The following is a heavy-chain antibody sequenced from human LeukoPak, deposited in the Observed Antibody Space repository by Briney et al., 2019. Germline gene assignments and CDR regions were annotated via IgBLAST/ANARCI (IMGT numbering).Heavy chain of an antibody. CDR1: GFTVSSNY. J-gene: IGHJ4*02. CDR3: ARDLGYCSGSTCYVGYFDC. CDR2: LYSDGST. Sequence: SGGSLRLSCAASGFTVSSNYMSWVRQAPGEGLEWVSILYSDGSTHYTDSVKGRFTTSRDNSKNTLYLQMNSLRAEDTAVYYCARDLGYCSGSTCYVGYFDCWGQGTLVTVSS. V-gene: IGHV3-66*01. D-gene: IGHD2-15*01.